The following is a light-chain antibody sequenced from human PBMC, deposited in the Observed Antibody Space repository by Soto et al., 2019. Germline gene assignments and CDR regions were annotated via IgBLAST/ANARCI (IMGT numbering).Light chain of an antibody. V-gene: IGKV1-39*01. Sequence: IQMTQSPSSLSASIGDTVTITCRASRTIDRYLNWFQQKSGQAPKLLMNAASTLRSGVPSRFSASGSGTDFTLTISSLQPEDYATYYCQQSYNAPFNFGPGTKVDIK. CDR3: QQSYNAPFN. CDR2: AAS. CDR1: RTIDRY. J-gene: IGKJ3*01.